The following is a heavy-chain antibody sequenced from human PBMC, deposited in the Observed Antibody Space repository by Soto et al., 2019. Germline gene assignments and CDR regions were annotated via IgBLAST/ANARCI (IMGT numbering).Heavy chain of an antibody. V-gene: IGHV3-73*01. J-gene: IGHJ6*03. CDR2: IRSKPNTDAT. D-gene: IGHD2-15*01. CDR1: GFTFSDSA. CDR3: TRHVDCSGGSCYSGYYYYMDV. Sequence: EVQLVESGGGLVQPGGSLKLSCAASGFTFSDSAMHWVRQASGKGLEWVGRIRSKPNTDATAYAASVKGRFTIPRDDSDERRYLPMNSLKTEDTAVYYCTRHVDCSGGSCYSGYYYYMDVCGKGTTVTVSS.